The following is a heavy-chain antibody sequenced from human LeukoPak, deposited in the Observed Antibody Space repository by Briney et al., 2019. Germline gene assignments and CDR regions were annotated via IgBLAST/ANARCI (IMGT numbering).Heavy chain of an antibody. V-gene: IGHV3-23*01. D-gene: IGHD6-13*01. CDR1: GFTFSGYA. CDR2: ISDSGGST. Sequence: GGSLRLSCAASGFTFSGYAMSWVRQAPGEGLEWVSVISDSGGSTYYADSVKGRFTISRDNSKNTLYLQMNSLRAEDTAVYYCAKARSGIAAAGTNYWGRGTLVTVSS. J-gene: IGHJ4*02. CDR3: AKARSGIAAAGTNY.